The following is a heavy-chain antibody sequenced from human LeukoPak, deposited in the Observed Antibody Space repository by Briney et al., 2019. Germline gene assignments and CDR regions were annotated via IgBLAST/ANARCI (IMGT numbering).Heavy chain of an antibody. CDR3: AGQKSDRLTSYYYGMDA. J-gene: IGHJ6*01. V-gene: IGHV4-59*08. Sequence: SQTLTLTCTASGYSFNNYYLSWIRQPPGKGLEWIGYVSYSGTPDYNPSLKGRVTISLDTSRNQFSLQLSSVTAADPAQYYCAGQKSDRLTSYYYGMDAWGEGTTVTVSS. CDR2: VSYSGTP. CDR1: GYSFNNYY. D-gene: IGHD1-14*01.